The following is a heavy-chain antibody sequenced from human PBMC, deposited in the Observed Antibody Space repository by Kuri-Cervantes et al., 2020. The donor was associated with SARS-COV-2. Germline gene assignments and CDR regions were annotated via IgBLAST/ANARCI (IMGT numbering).Heavy chain of an antibody. CDR1: GGTFSSYA. Sequence: ASVKVSCKASGGTFSSYAISWVRQAPGQGLEWMGGIIPIFGIANYAQKFQGRVTITADKSTSTAYMELSSLRSEDTAVYYCTRARGKSPYGGFQHWGQGTLVTVSS. V-gene: IGHV1-69*10. J-gene: IGHJ1*01. CDR2: IIPIFGIA. D-gene: IGHD3-10*01. CDR3: TRARGKSPYGGFQH.